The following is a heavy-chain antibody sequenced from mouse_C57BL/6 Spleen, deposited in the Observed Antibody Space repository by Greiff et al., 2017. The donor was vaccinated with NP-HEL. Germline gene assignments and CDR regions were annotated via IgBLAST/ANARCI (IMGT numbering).Heavy chain of an antibody. D-gene: IGHD2-4*01. Sequence: DVKLQESGPGLVKPSQSLSLTCSVTGYSITSGYYWNWIRQFPGNKLEWMGYISYDGSNNYNPSLKNRISITRDTSKNQFFLKLNSVTTEDTATYYCAREWNDYEGIDYWGQGTTLTVSS. CDR2: ISYDGSN. J-gene: IGHJ2*01. CDR1: GYSITSGYY. V-gene: IGHV3-6*01. CDR3: AREWNDYEGIDY.